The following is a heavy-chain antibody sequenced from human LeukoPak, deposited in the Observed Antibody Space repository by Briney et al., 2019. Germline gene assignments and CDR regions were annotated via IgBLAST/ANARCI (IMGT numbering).Heavy chain of an antibody. Sequence: SVKVSCKASGGTFSSYTISWVRQAPGQGLEWMGRIIPILGIANYAQKFQGRVTITADKSTSTAYMELSSLRSEDTAVYYCARSPHYDFWSGQFDHWGQGTLVAVSS. V-gene: IGHV1-69*02. CDR2: IIPILGIA. J-gene: IGHJ4*02. CDR3: ARSPHYDFWSGQFDH. D-gene: IGHD3-3*01. CDR1: GGTFSSYT.